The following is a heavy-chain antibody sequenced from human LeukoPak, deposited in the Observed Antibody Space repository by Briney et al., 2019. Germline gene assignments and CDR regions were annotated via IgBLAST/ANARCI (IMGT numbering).Heavy chain of an antibody. CDR2: INISGNT. Sequence: SETLSLTCTVSGGSIGSNYWSWVRQPAGKGLEWVGRINISGNTNYNPSLKSRVTMSVDTSKNQFSLRLNFVPAADTAVYYCTREATVNSGGYYFHYWGQGTLVTVPS. CDR3: TREATVNSGGYYFHY. CDR1: GGSIGSNY. J-gene: IGHJ4*02. V-gene: IGHV4-4*07. D-gene: IGHD6-25*01.